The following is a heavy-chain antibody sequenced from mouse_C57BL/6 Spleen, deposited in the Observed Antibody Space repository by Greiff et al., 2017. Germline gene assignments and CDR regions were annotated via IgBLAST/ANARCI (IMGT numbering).Heavy chain of an antibody. CDR3: TSPRDYGSSYLDY. CDR2: IDPEDGDT. CDR1: GFTIKDYY. D-gene: IGHD1-1*01. V-gene: IGHV14-1*01. J-gene: IGHJ2*01. Sequence: EVQRVESGAELVRPGASVKLSCTASGFTIKDYYMHWVKQRPEQGLEWIGRIDPEDGDTEYAPKFQGKATMTADPSSNTAYLQLSSLTSADTAVYYCTSPRDYGSSYLDYWGQGTPRSVSS.